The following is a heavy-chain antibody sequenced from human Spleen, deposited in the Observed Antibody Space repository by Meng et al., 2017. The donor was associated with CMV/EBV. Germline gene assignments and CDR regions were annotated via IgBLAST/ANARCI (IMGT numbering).Heavy chain of an antibody. CDR3: ARDTQWELRIDY. D-gene: IGHD1-26*01. CDR2: TYYRSKWYN. J-gene: IGHJ4*02. CDR1: GDSVSSNSAA. Sequence: QVQLQQSGPXLVKPXXXFPLPCAISGDSVSSNSAAWNWIRQSPSRGLEWLGRTYYRSKWYNDYAVSVKSRITINPHTSKNQFSLQLNSVTPEDTAVYYCARDTQWELRIDYWGQGTLVTVSS. V-gene: IGHV6-1*01.